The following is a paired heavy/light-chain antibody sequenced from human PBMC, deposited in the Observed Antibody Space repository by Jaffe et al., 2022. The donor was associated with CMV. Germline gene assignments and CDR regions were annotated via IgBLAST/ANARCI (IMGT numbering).Heavy chain of an antibody. J-gene: IGHJ4*02. CDR3: ARLEGIATHFDY. CDR1: GYTFTRSW. V-gene: IGHV5-51*01. CDR2: IYPGDSDT. Sequence: EVQLVQSGAEVKKPGESLKISCKGSGYTFTRSWIGWVRQMPGKGLEWMGIIYPGDSDTRYSPSFQGQVTISADKSISTAYLQWSRLKASDTAMYYCARLEGIATHFDYWGQGTLVTVSS. D-gene: IGHD6-13*01.
Light chain of an antibody. CDR1: SSNIGARYD. V-gene: IGLV1-40*01. CDR2: GNS. CDR3: QSYDSRLSGSV. J-gene: IGLJ3*02. Sequence: QSVLTQPPSVSGAPGQRVTISCTGSSSNIGARYDVHWYQQLPGTAPKLLIYGNSNRPSGVPDRFSGSKSGTSASLAITGLQAEDEADYYCQSYDSRLSGSVFGGGTKLTVL.